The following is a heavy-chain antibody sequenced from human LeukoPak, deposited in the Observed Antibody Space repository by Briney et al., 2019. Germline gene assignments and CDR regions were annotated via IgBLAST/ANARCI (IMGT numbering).Heavy chain of an antibody. V-gene: IGHV1-69*01. CDR2: IIPIFGTA. CDR3: ARSLFPTHHNAYYYMDV. D-gene: IGHD1-1*01. CDR1: GGTFSSYA. Sequence: GSSVKVSCKASGGTFSSYAISWVRQAPGQGLEWMGGIIPIFGTANYAQKFQGRVTITADESTSTAYMELSSLRSEDTAVYYCARSLFPTHHNAYYYMDVWGKGTTVTVSS. J-gene: IGHJ6*03.